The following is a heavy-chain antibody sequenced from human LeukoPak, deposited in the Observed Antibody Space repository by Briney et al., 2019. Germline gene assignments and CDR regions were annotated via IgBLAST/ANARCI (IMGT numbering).Heavy chain of an antibody. J-gene: IGHJ6*03. D-gene: IGHD3-10*01. CDR3: ARHMVWITNFYYYMDV. Sequence: SETLSLTCTVSGGSMSSRSHYWGWVRQPPGKGLEWIGSIDYSGSTYYNPSLGSRVTISVDTSKNQFSLKLTSVTAADTAVYYCARHMVWITNFYYYMDVWGKGTTVTVSS. CDR1: GGSMSSRSHY. V-gene: IGHV4-39*01. CDR2: IDYSGST.